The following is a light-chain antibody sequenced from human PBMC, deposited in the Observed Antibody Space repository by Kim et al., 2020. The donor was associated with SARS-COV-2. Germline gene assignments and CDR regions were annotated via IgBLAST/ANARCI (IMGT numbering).Light chain of an antibody. CDR3: QQYNNWPVT. J-gene: IGKJ2*01. CDR1: QSVSSN. Sequence: SGSPAERATLSCRASQSVSSNLAWYQQKPGQAPRLLIYGASTRATGIPARFSGSGSGTEFTLTISSLQSEDFAVYYCQQYNNWPVTFGQGTKLEI. V-gene: IGKV3-15*01. CDR2: GAS.